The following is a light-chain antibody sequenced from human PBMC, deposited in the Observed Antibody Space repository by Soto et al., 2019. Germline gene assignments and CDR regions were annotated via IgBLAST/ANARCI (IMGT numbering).Light chain of an antibody. Sequence: EIVLTQSPDTLSLSPGERATLSCRASQSVSNYLAWYQQKPGQAPRLLIYDASNRATGIPARFSGSGSGTDFTLTISSLEPEDFAVYYCQQRSNWSPLTFGGGTKVEIK. CDR3: QQRSNWSPLT. CDR1: QSVSNY. J-gene: IGKJ4*01. CDR2: DAS. V-gene: IGKV3-11*01.